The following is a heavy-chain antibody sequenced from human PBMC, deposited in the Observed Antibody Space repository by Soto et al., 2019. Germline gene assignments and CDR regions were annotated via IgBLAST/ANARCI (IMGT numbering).Heavy chain of an antibody. J-gene: IGHJ5*02. CDR2: IYHSGDT. D-gene: IGHD3-22*01. V-gene: IGHV4-4*02. CDR3: ARSYYDGTGFAVDP. CDR1: GGSISSSNW. Sequence: SETLSLTCAVSGGSISSSNWWTWVRQPPGKGLEWIGEIYHSGDTNYNPSLKSRVTISVDKSKNQFSLKLTSVTAADTVVYYWARSYYDGTGFAVDPWGPGTLVTVSS.